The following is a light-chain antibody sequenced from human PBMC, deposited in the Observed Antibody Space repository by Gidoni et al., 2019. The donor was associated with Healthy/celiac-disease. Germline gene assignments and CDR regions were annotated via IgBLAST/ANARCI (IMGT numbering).Light chain of an antibody. CDR2: DAS. CDR3: QQYDNLPSIT. J-gene: IGKJ5*01. V-gene: IGKV1-33*01. CDR1: QDISNY. Sequence: DIQMTQSPSSLSASEGDRVTITCQASQDISNYLNWYQQKPGKAPKLLIYDASNLEKGVPSRFSGSGSGTDFTFTISSLQPEDIATYYCQQYDNLPSITFGQGTRLEIK.